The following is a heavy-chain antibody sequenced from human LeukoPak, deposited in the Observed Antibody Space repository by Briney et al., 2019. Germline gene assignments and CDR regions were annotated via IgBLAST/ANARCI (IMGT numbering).Heavy chain of an antibody. J-gene: IGHJ6*03. CDR3: ARVYDYVWGSYRLTPYYYYYYMDV. CDR1: GYTFTSYD. CDR2: MNPNSGNT. D-gene: IGHD3-16*02. V-gene: IGHV1-8*01. Sequence: GASVKVSCKASGYTFTSYDINWVRRATGQGLEWMGWMNPNSGNTGYAQKFQGRVTMTRNTSISTAYMELSSLRSEDTAVYYCARVYDYVWGSYRLTPYYYYYYMDVWGKGTTVTVSS.